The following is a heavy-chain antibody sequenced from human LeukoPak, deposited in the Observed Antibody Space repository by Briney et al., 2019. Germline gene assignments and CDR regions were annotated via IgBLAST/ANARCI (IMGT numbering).Heavy chain of an antibody. D-gene: IGHD2-15*01. Sequence: GGSLRLSCAASGFTFDDYGMSWVRQAPGKGLEWVSGINWNGGSTGYADSVKGRFTISRDNAKNSLYLQMNRLKAEDTAVYYCARVLDSSSSRYQSFNYWGQGTLVSVSS. J-gene: IGHJ4*02. CDR1: GFTFDDYG. V-gene: IGHV3-20*04. CDR3: ARVLDSSSSRYQSFNY. CDR2: INWNGGST.